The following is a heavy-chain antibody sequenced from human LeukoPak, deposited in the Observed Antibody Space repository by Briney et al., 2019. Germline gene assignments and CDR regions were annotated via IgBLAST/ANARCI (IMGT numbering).Heavy chain of an antibody. Sequence: PGGSLRLSCAASGFTFSGSAMHWVRQASGKGLEWVGRIRSKANSYATAYAASVKGGFTISRDDSKNTAYLQMNSLKTEDTAVYYCTRRTVDTAMGPIYYYYGMDVWGQGTTVTVSS. CDR3: TRRTVDTAMGPIYYYYGMDV. D-gene: IGHD5-18*01. CDR1: GFTFSGSA. J-gene: IGHJ6*02. CDR2: IRSKANSYAT. V-gene: IGHV3-73*01.